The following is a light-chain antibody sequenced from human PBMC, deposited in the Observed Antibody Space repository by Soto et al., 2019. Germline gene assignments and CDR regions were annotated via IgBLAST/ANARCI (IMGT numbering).Light chain of an antibody. Sequence: EVVMTQSPATLSVSPGERATLSCRSSQTVSRNLAWYQQRPGQAPRLLIYDISNRATGVPARFSGSGSETEFTLTITSLQSEDFAVYYCQQYNNWPPFTFGPGTKVDIK. V-gene: IGKV3-15*01. CDR2: DIS. CDR3: QQYNNWPPFT. CDR1: QTVSRN. J-gene: IGKJ3*01.